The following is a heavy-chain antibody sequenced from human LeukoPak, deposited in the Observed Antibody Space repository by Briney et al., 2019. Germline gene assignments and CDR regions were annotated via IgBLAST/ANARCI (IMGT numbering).Heavy chain of an antibody. Sequence: GGSLRLSCAASGFTFSSYAMSWVRQAPGKGLEWVSYISSTSGTIYYADSMKGRFTISRDNAKNSLYLQMNGLRAEDTAVYYCARELVVPAAISSYDAFDIWGQGTMVTVSS. CDR1: GFTFSSYA. D-gene: IGHD2-2*01. CDR2: ISSTSGTI. CDR3: ARELVVPAAISSYDAFDI. V-gene: IGHV3-48*04. J-gene: IGHJ3*02.